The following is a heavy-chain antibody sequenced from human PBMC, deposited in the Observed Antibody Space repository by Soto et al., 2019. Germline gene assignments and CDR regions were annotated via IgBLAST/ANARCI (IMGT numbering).Heavy chain of an antibody. J-gene: IGHJ6*02. CDR3: ATVRGVYYYYGMDV. V-gene: IGHV4-39*01. Sequence: PSETLSLTCTVSGGSLSSSSYYWGWIRQPPGKGLEWIGSIYYSGSTYYNPSLKSRVTISVDTSKNQFSLKLSSVTAADTAVYYCATVRGVYYYYGMDVWGQGTTVTVSS. D-gene: IGHD3-10*01. CDR2: IYYSGST. CDR1: GGSLSSSSYY.